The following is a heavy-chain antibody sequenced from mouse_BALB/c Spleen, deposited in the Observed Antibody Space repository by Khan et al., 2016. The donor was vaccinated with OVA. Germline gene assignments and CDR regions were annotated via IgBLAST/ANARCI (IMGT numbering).Heavy chain of an antibody. CDR1: GYTFTTYT. CDR2: IIPSNDYT. D-gene: IGHD2-14*01. J-gene: IGHJ3*01. CDR3: VREGAYYRSDGWFAY. Sequence: QVQLQQSGAELARPGASVKMSCEASGYTFTTYTIHWVKQRPGQGLEWIGYIIPSNDYTNYNQKFKDRATLTADKYSSTAYMQLSSLTSEDSAVYYCVREGAYYRSDGWFAYWGQGTLVTVSA. V-gene: IGHV1-4*01.